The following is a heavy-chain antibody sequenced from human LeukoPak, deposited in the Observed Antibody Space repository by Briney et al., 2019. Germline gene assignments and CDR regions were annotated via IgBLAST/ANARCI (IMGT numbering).Heavy chain of an antibody. D-gene: IGHD1-26*01. Sequence: GESLKISCKGSGYSFTSSWIGWVRQMPGKGLEWMGIIYPGDSDTRYSPSFQGQVAISADKSISTAYLQWSSLKASDTAMYYCAIYSDTYYFDCWGQGTLVTVSS. V-gene: IGHV5-51*01. CDR2: IYPGDSDT. J-gene: IGHJ4*02. CDR3: AIYSDTYYFDC. CDR1: GYSFTSSW.